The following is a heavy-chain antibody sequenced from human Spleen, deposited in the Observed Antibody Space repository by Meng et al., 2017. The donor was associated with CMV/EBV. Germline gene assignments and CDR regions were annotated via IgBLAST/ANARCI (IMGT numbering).Heavy chain of an antibody. J-gene: IGHJ6*02. CDR1: GFIFSDYW. D-gene: IGHD4-23*01. CDR3: AKEKHGGAGWAFYHGIDV. V-gene: IGHV3-74*01. Sequence: GESLKISCAASGFIFSDYWMHWVRQALGKGLEWVSHINNDGSSATYADSVKGRFTVSRDNVKNTVFLQMNGLRAEDTAVYYCAKEKHGGAGWAFYHGIDVWGQGTTVTVSS. CDR2: INNDGSSA.